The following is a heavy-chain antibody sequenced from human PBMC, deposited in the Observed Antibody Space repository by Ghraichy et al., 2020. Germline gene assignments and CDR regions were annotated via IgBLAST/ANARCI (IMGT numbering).Heavy chain of an antibody. D-gene: IGHD6-6*01. CDR3: ASMPDISSGWFDP. CDR1: GGSFSGYY. Sequence: GSLRLSCAVYGGSFSGYYWNWIRQPPGKGLEWIGEINHSGITTYNPSLRSRVTISVDTSNNQFSLKLTSVTAADTAVYYCASMPDISSGWFDPWGQGTLVPVSS. V-gene: IGHV4-34*01. CDR2: INHSGIT. J-gene: IGHJ5*02.